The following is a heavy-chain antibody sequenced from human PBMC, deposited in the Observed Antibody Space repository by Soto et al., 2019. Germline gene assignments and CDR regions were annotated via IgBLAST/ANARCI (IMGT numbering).Heavy chain of an antibody. J-gene: IGHJ4*02. CDR2: ISYDGSNK. CDR1: GFTFSSYA. V-gene: IGHV3-30-3*01. Sequence: GGSLRLSCVASGFTFSSYAMHWVRQAPGKGLEWVAVISYDGSNKYYADSVKGRFTISRDNSKNTLYLQMNSLRAEDTAVYYCARSDYWGQGTLVTVSS. CDR3: ARSDY.